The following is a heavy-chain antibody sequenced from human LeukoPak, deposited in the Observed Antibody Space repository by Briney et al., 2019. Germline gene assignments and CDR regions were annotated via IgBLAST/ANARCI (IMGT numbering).Heavy chain of an antibody. J-gene: IGHJ4*02. D-gene: IGHD6-13*01. CDR1: GGSISSSNW. V-gene: IGHV4-4*02. CDR3: ARAGIAAAEGGSGLDY. CDR2: IYHSGST. Sequence: SETLSLTCAVSGGSISSSNWWSWVRQPPGKGLEWIGEIYHSGSTNYNPSLKSRVTISVDKSKNQFSLKLSSVTAADTAVYYCARAGIAAAEGGSGLDYWGQGTLVTVSS.